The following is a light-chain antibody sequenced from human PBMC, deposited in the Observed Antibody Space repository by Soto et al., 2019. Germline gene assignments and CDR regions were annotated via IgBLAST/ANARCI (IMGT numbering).Light chain of an antibody. CDR2: AAS. CDR1: QSVSSSY. CDR3: QQYSIPWT. J-gene: IGKJ1*01. Sequence: EIVLTQSPGTLSLSPGERADLSCRASQSVSSSYLAWYQQKPGHAPRLLIHAASNRATGIPDRFSGSWSGTDFTLTSTQLEPEDFALYYCQQYSIPWTFGQGTKVEIK. V-gene: IGKV3-20*01.